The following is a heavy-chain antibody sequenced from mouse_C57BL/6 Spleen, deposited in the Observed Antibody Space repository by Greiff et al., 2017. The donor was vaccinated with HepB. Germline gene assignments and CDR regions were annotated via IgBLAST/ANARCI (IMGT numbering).Heavy chain of an antibody. CDR3: GNYSYDVNYAMDY. V-gene: IGHV1-19*01. J-gene: IGHJ4*01. CDR1: GYTFTDYY. Sequence: EVKLQQSGPVLVKPGASVKMSCKASGYTFTDYYMNWVKQSHGKSLEWIGVINPYNGGTSYNQKFKGKATLTVDKSSSTAYMELNSLTSEDSAVYYDGNYSYDVNYAMDYWGQGTSVTVSS. CDR2: INPYNGGT. D-gene: IGHD2-12*01.